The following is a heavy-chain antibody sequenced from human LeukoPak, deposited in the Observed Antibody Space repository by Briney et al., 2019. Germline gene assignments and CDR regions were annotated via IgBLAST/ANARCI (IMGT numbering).Heavy chain of an antibody. D-gene: IGHD6-19*01. V-gene: IGHV3-66*01. CDR3: ARDVYQIGWWFDP. CDR1: GLTASGNY. J-gene: IGHJ5*02. Sequence: GGSLRLSCAASGLTASGNYMSWVRRASGKGLEWGSVIHRGGDSYYADSVKGRFTISSDNSKNTLYLQMNKLRAEDTAVYYCARDVYQIGWWFDPWGQGTRVIVSS. CDR2: IHRGGDS.